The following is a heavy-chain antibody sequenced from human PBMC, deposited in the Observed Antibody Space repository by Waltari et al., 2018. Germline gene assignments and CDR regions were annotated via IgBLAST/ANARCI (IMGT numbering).Heavy chain of an antibody. Sequence: QVQLVQSGAEVKKPGSSVKVYCKASGGTFSSYAISWVRQAPGQGLEWMGGIIPIFGTANYAQKFQGRVTITADESTSTAYMELSSLRSEDTAVYYCARGATYYYDSSGPFYGMDVWGQGTTVTVSS. CDR1: GGTFSSYA. CDR3: ARGATYYYDSSGPFYGMDV. CDR2: IIPIFGTA. J-gene: IGHJ6*02. V-gene: IGHV1-69*01. D-gene: IGHD3-22*01.